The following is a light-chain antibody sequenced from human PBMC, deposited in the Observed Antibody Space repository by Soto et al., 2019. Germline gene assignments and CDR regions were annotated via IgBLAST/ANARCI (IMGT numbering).Light chain of an antibody. Sequence: EIVLTQSPATLSLSPGERATLSCRASRSFASSYLAWYQHKPGQAPRLLIYAASSRATGIPDRFIGSRSGKDFTLTIGRLEPDDSAVYHCHHYHSSRPYTFGQGTRLE. CDR3: HHYHSSRPYT. J-gene: IGKJ5*01. CDR1: RSFASSY. CDR2: AAS. V-gene: IGKV3-20*01.